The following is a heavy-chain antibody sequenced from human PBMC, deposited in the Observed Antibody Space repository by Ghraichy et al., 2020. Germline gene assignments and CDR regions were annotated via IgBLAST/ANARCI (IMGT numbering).Heavy chain of an antibody. CDR1: GGSFSGYY. Sequence: SETLSLTCAVYGGSFSGYYWSWIRQPPGKGLEWIGEINHSGSTNYNPSLKRRVPISVDTSKNQFSLKLSSVTAADTAVYYCAGSSWYVAEYFQHWGQGPLVTVSS. D-gene: IGHD6-13*01. V-gene: IGHV4-34*01. J-gene: IGHJ1*01. CDR3: AGSSWYVAEYFQH. CDR2: INHSGST.